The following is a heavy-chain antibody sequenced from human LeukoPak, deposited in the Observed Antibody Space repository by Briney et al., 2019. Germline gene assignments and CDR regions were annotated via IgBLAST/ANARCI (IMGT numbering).Heavy chain of an antibody. CDR3: ARAMVRGVCLDY. D-gene: IGHD3-10*01. Sequence: SETLSLTCTVSGGSISSSSYYWGWIRQPPGKGLEWIGSIYYSGSTYYNPSLKSRVTISVDTSKNQFSLKLSSVTAADTAVYYCARAMVRGVCLDYWGQGTLVTVSS. J-gene: IGHJ4*02. V-gene: IGHV4-39*07. CDR1: GGSISSSSYY. CDR2: IYYSGST.